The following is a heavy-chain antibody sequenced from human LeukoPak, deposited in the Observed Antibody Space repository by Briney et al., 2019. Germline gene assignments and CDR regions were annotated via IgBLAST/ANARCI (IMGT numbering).Heavy chain of an antibody. CDR1: GFTFSSYW. V-gene: IGHV3-7*01. J-gene: IGHJ6*03. Sequence: GGSLRLSCAASGFTFSSYWMSWVRQTPGKGLEWVANIEQDGSEKYYVDSVKGRFTISRDNAKSSLYLQMNSLRAEDTAVYYCASPPGEYYYMDVWGKGTTVTVSS. CDR2: IEQDGSEK. D-gene: IGHD3-10*01. CDR3: ASPPGEYYYMDV.